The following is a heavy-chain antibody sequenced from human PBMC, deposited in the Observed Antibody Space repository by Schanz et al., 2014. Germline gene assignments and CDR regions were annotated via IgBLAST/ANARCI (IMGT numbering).Heavy chain of an antibody. J-gene: IGHJ6*02. CDR2: IIPILGMT. CDR3: ATIGVNDYWRFGLDV. CDR1: GGTFSSYA. V-gene: IGHV1-69*04. Sequence: QVQLVQSGAEVKKPGSSVKVSCKASGGTFSSYAISWVRQAPGQGLEWMGRIIPILGMTKYAQKFQGRVTITADKSTSTVYMEMSSLRSDDTAVYYCATIGVNDYWRFGLDVWGQGTTVTVSS. D-gene: IGHD3-16*01.